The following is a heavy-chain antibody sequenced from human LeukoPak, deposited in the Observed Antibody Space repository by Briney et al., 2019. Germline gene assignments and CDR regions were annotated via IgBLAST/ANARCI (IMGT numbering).Heavy chain of an antibody. V-gene: IGHV1-3*01. J-gene: IGHJ4*02. CDR3: AREGKGNYYGSGSYLPPFYGY. D-gene: IGHD3-10*01. CDR2: INAGNGNT. CDR1: GYTFTSYA. Sequence: ASVKVSCKASGYTFTSYAMHWVRQAPGQRLEWMGWINAGNGNTKYSQKFQGRVTITRDTSASTAYMELSSLRSEDTAVYYCAREGKGNYYGSGSYLPPFYGYWGQGTLVTVSS.